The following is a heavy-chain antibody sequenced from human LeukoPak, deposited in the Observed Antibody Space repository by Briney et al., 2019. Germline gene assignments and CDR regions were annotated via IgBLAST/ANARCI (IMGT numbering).Heavy chain of an antibody. V-gene: IGHV3-23*01. CDR2: ISASGGST. Sequence: PGGSLRLSCAASGFTLSSYAISWVRQAPGKGLESASSISASGGSTNYADSVKGRFTISRDNSKNTVYLQMNSLRAEDTAVYYCAKVMKGSERLTMVRGVIIKTAGLYYMDVWGKGTTVTVSS. CDR3: AKVMKGSERLTMVRGVIIKTAGLYYMDV. D-gene: IGHD3-10*01. CDR1: GFTLSSYA. J-gene: IGHJ6*03.